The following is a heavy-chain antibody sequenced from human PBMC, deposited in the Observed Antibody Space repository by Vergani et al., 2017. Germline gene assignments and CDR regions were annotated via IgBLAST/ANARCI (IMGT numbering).Heavy chain of an antibody. CDR2: IYHSGGT. CDR1: GASVNRANYY. Sequence: QVQLQESGPGLVKPSETLSLTCTVSGASVNRANYYWSWLRQTTGTGLEWIGFIYHSGGTSYSPTLKSRVTITLDSSKNQFSLKVASVTAADTAMYYCASTCGGGEGYYDRWGEGTVVTVSA. V-gene: IGHV4-61*01. CDR3: ASTCGGGEGYYDR. J-gene: IGHJ4*02. D-gene: IGHD2-21*01.